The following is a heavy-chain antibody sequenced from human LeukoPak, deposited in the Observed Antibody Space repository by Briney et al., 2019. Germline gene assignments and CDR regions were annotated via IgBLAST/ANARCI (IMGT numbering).Heavy chain of an antibody. CDR2: IYYSGYT. CDR3: ARTTMVRGTYYMDV. CDR1: GGSISSYY. D-gene: IGHD3-10*01. Sequence: PSETLSLTCTVSGGSISSYYWSWIRQPPPKGQEWIGCIYYSGYTNYKSSLKSRVTISVDTSKNQFSLKLSSVTAADTAVYYCARTTMVRGTYYMDVWGKGTTVTVSS. V-gene: IGHV4-59*01. J-gene: IGHJ6*03.